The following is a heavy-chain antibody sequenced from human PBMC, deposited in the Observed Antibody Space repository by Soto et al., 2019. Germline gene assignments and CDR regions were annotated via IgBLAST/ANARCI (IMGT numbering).Heavy chain of an antibody. V-gene: IGHV4-31*03. CDR2: IYYSGST. J-gene: IGHJ4*02. CDR1: GGSISSGGYY. Sequence: PSETLSLTCTVSGGSISSGGYYWSWIRQHPGKGLEWIGYIYYSGSTYYNPSLKSRVTISVDTSKNQFSLKLSSVTAADTAVYYCARDGRNGIFDYWGQGTLVTVSS. D-gene: IGHD2-21*01. CDR3: ARDGRNGIFDY.